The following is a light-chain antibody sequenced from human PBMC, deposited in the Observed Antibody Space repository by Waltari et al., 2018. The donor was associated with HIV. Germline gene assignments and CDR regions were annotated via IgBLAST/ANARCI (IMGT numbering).Light chain of an antibody. V-gene: IGLV1-51*01. CDR3: GTWDTSLSVGI. Sequence: QSVLTQPPSVSAAPGQKVIISCSGGYSNIGKSSVSWYQQLPGTAPKLLIYDRNRRPSGIPDRFSGSKSGTSATLAITGLQSGDEADYFCGTWDTSLSVGIFGGGTKLTVL. J-gene: IGLJ2*01. CDR1: YSNIGKSS. CDR2: DRN.